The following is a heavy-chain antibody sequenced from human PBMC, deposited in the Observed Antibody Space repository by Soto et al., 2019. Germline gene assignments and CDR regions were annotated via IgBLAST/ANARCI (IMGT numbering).Heavy chain of an antibody. Sequence: QVRLVQPAAEVKKPGASVKVSCKTSGYTFIRYGIAWGRQAPGQGLEWMGWISPYNDYTNYAQKFQGRARMTADTSTKTVYLELRPLTSDDTAVYYCARGGYYDAVWGKLHHYGLDVWGQGTTVSVSS. CDR2: ISPYNDYT. J-gene: IGHJ6*02. D-gene: IGHD3-16*01. CDR1: GYTFIRYG. V-gene: IGHV1-18*01. CDR3: ARGGYYDAVWGKLHHYGLDV.